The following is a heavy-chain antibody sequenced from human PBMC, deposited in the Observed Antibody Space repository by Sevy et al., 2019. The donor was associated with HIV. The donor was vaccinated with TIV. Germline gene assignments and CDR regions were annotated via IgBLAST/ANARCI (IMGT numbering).Heavy chain of an antibody. J-gene: IGHJ4*02. V-gene: IGHV3-66*01. D-gene: IGHD5-18*01. CDR2: IYSYGTT. CDR1: GFTVSINY. Sequence: GGSLRLSCSASGFTVSINYMTWVRQAPGKGLEWVSVIYSYGTTHNGDSVKGGFTISRDNSKNTLYLQMNSLRVEDTAVYYCARGKGGYGYGLNYWGQGTLVTVSS. CDR3: ARGKGGYGYGLNY.